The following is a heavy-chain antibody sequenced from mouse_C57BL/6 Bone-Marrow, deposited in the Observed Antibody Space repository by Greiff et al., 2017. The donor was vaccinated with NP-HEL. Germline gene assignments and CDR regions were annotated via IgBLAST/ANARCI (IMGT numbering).Heavy chain of an antibody. CDR1: GFTFSSYG. D-gene: IGHD1-1*01. CDR3: ARHPDQLLRSFDY. V-gene: IGHV5-6*01. CDR2: ISSGGSYT. Sequence: EVKVVESGGDLVKPGGSLKLSCAASGFTFSSYGMSWVRQTPDKRLEWVATISSGGSYTYYPDSVKGRVTISRDNAKNTLYLQMRSRKSEDTAMYYCARHPDQLLRSFDYWGQGTTLTVSS. J-gene: IGHJ2*01.